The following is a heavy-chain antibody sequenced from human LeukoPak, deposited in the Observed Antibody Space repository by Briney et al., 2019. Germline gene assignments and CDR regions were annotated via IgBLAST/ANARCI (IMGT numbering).Heavy chain of an antibody. J-gene: IGHJ6*04. CDR3: ARDFGLRCSGGTCYSVYYYGMDV. CDR2: IKQGGSEK. V-gene: IGHV3-7*03. D-gene: IGHD2-15*01. CDR1: VFSFSNYA. Sequence: GGSLRLSCSASVFSFSNYAMYWVRQAPGKGLEWAANIKQGGSEKYYVDSVKGRFTISRDNAKNSLYLQMNSLRAEDTAVYYCARDFGLRCSGGTCYSVYYYGMDVWGKGTTVTVSS.